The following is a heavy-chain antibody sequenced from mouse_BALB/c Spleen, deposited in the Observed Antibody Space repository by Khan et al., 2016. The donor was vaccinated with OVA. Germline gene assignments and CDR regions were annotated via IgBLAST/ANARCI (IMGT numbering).Heavy chain of an antibody. D-gene: IGHD2-12*01. Sequence: QVQLKQSGPGLVAPSQSLSITCTVSGFSLSGYSVHWVRQPPGKGLEWLGMIWGGGSIDYNSALKSRLSISKDNSKSQVFLKMNSLQTDDTAMYYCAGGYYYPGAMDYWGEGTSVTVSS. V-gene: IGHV2-6-4*01. J-gene: IGHJ4*01. CDR1: GFSLSGYS. CDR3: AGGYYYPGAMDY. CDR2: IWGGGSI.